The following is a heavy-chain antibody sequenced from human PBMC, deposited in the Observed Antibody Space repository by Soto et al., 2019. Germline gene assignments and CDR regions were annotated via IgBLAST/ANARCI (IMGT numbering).Heavy chain of an antibody. D-gene: IGHD3-10*01. CDR3: AKDVGPTLWFGESRSYGMDV. V-gene: IGHV3-23*01. J-gene: IGHJ6*02. CDR1: GFTFSSYA. Sequence: GGSLRLSCAASGFTFSSYAMSWVRQAPGKGLEWVSAISGSGGSTYYADSVKGRFTISRDNSKNTLYLQMNSLRAEDTAVYYCAKDVGPTLWFGESRSYGMDVWGQGTTVTVSS. CDR2: ISGSGGST.